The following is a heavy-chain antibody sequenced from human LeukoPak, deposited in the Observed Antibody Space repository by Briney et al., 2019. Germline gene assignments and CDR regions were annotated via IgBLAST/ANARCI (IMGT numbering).Heavy chain of an antibody. J-gene: IGHJ5*02. D-gene: IGHD3-10*01. CDR1: GFTFSSYA. CDR2: IYYSGST. V-gene: IGHV4-59*01. CDR3: ARSMVRGVMIPSGFDP. Sequence: PGGSLRLSCAASGFTFSSYAMSWVRQAPGKGLEWIGYIYYSGSTNYNPSLKSRVTISVDTSKNQFSLKLSSVTAADTAVYYCARSMVRGVMIPSGFDPWGQGTLVTVSS.